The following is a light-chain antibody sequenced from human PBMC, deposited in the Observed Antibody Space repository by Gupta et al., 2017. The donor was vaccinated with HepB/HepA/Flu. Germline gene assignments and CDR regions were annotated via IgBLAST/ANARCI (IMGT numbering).Light chain of an antibody. CDR3: QSADSSGTYVV. CDR2: KDS. J-gene: IGLJ2*01. CDR1: ALPKQY. Sequence: YELTQPPSVSVSPGQTARITCSGDALPKQYAYWYQQKPGQAPVLVIYKDSERPSGIPERFSGSSSGTTVTLTIIGVQAEDEADYYCQSADSSGTYVVFGGGTKLTVL. V-gene: IGLV3-25*03.